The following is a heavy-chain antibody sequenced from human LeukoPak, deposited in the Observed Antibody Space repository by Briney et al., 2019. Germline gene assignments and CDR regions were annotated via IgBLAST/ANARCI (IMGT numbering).Heavy chain of an antibody. J-gene: IGHJ3*02. CDR3: ARDCRIAVAGTEAFDI. CDR2: INPNSGGT. CDR1: RYTLTGYY. D-gene: IGHD6-19*01. Sequence: WASVKVSCKASRYTLTGYYMHWVRQAPGQGLEWMGWINPNSGGTNYAQKFQGRVTMTRDTSISTAYMELSRLRSDDTAVYYCARDCRIAVAGTEAFDIWGQGTMVTVSS. V-gene: IGHV1-2*02.